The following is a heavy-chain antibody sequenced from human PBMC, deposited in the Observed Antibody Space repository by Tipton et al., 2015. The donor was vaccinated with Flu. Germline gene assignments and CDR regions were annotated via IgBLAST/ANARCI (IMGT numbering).Heavy chain of an antibody. CDR1: GYSFNTYG. V-gene: IGHV1-18*01. CDR2: ISAYTDNR. D-gene: IGHD3-3*01. J-gene: IGHJ4*02. Sequence: QLVQSGAEVKKPGASVKVSCKTSGYSFNTYGISWVRQAPGQGLEWMGWISAYTDNRNYAQRFQGRVTMTTDTSTNTAFMELKSLTSDDTAVYYCARDMPQGGVIIPPAKRFDFGGQGTLVTVSS. CDR3: ARDMPQGGVIIPPAKRFDF.